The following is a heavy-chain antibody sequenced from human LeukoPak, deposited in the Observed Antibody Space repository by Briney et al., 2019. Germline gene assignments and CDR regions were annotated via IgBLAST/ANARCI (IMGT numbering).Heavy chain of an antibody. CDR2: ISTSSSYM. V-gene: IGHV3-21*01. J-gene: IGHJ6*02. CDR1: GFTFSSYN. CDR3: ARDCGGTCYSGQTYFSYYYYGMDV. D-gene: IGHD2-15*01. Sequence: GGSLRLSCAASGFTFSSYNMIWVRQAPGGGLEWVSSISTSSSYMYYADSVKGRFTISRDNAKNSLFLQVNSLSAEDTAVYYCARDCGGTCYSGQTYFSYYYYGMDVWGQGTTVAVSS.